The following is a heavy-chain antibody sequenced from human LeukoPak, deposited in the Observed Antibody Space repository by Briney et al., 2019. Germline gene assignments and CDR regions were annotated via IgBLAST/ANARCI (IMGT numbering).Heavy chain of an antibody. CDR1: GYTFNGFY. Sequence: ASVKVSCKASGYTFNGFYLHWVRQAPGQGLEWMGWINPNSGGTNYAQKFQGRVTMTRDTSISTAYMELSRLRSDDTAVYYCARELNYDSSGYYFDYWGQGTLVTVSS. CDR2: INPNSGGT. V-gene: IGHV1-2*02. D-gene: IGHD3-22*01. J-gene: IGHJ4*02. CDR3: ARELNYDSSGYYFDY.